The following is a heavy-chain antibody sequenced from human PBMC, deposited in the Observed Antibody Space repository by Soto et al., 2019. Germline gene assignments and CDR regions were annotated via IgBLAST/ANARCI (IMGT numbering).Heavy chain of an antibody. CDR1: GVTLSSYA. D-gene: IGHD6-13*01. V-gene: IGHV3-23*01. J-gene: IGHJ6*02. CDR2: ISGSGGST. CDR3: AKDIADSYYYYGMDV. Sequence: GSLRLSCAASGVTLSSYAMSWVRQAPGKGLEWVSAISGSGGSTYYADSVKGRFTISRDNSKNTLYLQMNSLRAEETGVYYCAKDIADSYYYYGMDVWGQGTTVTVSS.